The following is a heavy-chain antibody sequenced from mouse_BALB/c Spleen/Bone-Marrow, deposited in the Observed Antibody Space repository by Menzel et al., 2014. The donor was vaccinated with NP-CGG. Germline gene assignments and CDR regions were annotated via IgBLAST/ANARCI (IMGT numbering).Heavy chain of an antibody. J-gene: IGHJ4*01. V-gene: IGHV1S81*02. Sequence: VQLVESGAELVKPGASVKLSCKASGYTFTSYYMYWVKQRPGQGLEWFGEINPSNGGTNFNEKFKNKATLTVDKSSSTAYMQLSSLTSEGSAVYYCSRGRRDALDYWGQGTSVTVSS. CDR2: INPSNGGT. CDR3: SRGRRDALDY. CDR1: GYTFTSYY.